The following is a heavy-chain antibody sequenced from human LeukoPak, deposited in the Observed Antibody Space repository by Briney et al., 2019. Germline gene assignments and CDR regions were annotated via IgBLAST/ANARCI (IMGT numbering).Heavy chain of an antibody. CDR3: ARDLGWELPYYYYYMDV. D-gene: IGHD1-26*01. CDR2: IIPIFGTA. V-gene: IGHV1-69*06. J-gene: IGHJ6*03. Sequence: GASVKLSCKASGGSFSSYAISWVRQAPGQGLEWMGGIIPIFGTANSAQQFQGRVTITAHKATSTAYMELSSLRSEDTAVYYCARDLGWELPYYYYYMDVWGKGTTVTVSS. CDR1: GGSFSSYA.